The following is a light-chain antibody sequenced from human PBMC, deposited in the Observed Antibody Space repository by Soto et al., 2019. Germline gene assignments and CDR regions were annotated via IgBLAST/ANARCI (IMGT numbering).Light chain of an antibody. CDR2: EAS. CDR3: CSYAGSSTYV. J-gene: IGLJ1*01. Sequence: QSALTQPPSASGSPGQSVTISCIGTSSDVGGYNYVSWYQQHPGKAPKLMIYEASKRPSGVSNRFSGSKSGNTASLTISGLQPEDEADYYCCSYAGSSTYVFGAGTKLTVL. V-gene: IGLV2-23*01. CDR1: SSDVGGYNY.